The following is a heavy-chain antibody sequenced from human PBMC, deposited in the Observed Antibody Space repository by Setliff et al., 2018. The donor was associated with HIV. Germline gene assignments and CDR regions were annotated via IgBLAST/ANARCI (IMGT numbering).Heavy chain of an antibody. V-gene: IGHV1-46*01. D-gene: IGHD2-8*01. CDR3: ARALHTNLAHFDY. CDR1: GYTFTSFY. J-gene: IGHJ4*02. Sequence: ASVKVSCKASGYTFTSFYLHWVRQAPGQGLEWMAIINPSGGSTSYAQKFQGRVTMTSDTSTSTVYMELSSLRSEDTAVYYCARALHTNLAHFDYLGQGTLVTVSS. CDR2: INPSGGST.